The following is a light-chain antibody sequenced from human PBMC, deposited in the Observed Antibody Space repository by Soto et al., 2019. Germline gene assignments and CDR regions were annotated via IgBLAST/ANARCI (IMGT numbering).Light chain of an antibody. V-gene: IGLV1-51*01. CDR2: DND. CDR1: SSNIGNSY. Sequence: QSVLTQPPSVSAAPGQKVTISCSGSSSNIGNSYVSWYQQVPGTAPKLLIYDNDKRPSGIPDRFSGSKSGTSATLGITGLQTGDEAEYYCGPWDRSLSIVTFGGGTKLTVL. J-gene: IGLJ3*02. CDR3: GPWDRSLSIVT.